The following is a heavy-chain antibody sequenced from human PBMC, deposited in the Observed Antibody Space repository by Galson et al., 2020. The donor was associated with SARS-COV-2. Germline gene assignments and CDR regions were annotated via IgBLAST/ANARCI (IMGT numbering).Heavy chain of an antibody. CDR2: IYYSGST. Sequence: SETLSLTCTVSGGSISSSSYYWGWIRQPPGKGLEWIGSIYYSGSTYYNPSLKSRVTISVDTSKNQFSLKLSSVTAADTAVYYCASEEVEIAIGSDHCYGMDVWGQGTAVTVSS. J-gene: IGHJ6*02. D-gene: IGHD2-21*01. V-gene: IGHV4-39*01. CDR1: GGSISSSSYY. CDR3: ASEEVEIAIGSDHCYGMDV.